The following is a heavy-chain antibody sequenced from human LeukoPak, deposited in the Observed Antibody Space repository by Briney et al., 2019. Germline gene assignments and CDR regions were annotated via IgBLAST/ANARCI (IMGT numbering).Heavy chain of an antibody. J-gene: IGHJ4*02. V-gene: IGHV1-69*05. CDR3: ARDSDTAMVPDY. Sequence: ASVKVSCKASGGTFSSYAISWVRQAPGQGLEWMGRIIPIFGTANYAQKFQGRVTITTDESTSTAYMELSSLRSEDTAVYYCARDSDTAMVPDYWGQGTLVTASS. CDR2: IIPIFGTA. D-gene: IGHD5-18*01. CDR1: GGTFSSYA.